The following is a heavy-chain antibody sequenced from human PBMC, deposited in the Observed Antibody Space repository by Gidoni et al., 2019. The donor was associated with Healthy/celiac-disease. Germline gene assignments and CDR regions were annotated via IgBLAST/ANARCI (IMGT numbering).Heavy chain of an antibody. CDR3: AYGMDV. J-gene: IGHJ6*02. CDR1: GVTFSSYA. Sequence: VQLVQCGAEVKRRGSSVTVSCKATGVTFSSYAISWRRQAPGQGLAWIGGIIPSFGTANDAQKFQGRVTCTADESTSTAYMELSSLRSEDTAGYYCAYGMDVWGQGTTVTVSS. V-gene: IGHV1-69*01. CDR2: IIPSFGTA.